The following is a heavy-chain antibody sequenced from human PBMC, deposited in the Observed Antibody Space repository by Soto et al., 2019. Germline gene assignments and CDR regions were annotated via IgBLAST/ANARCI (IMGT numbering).Heavy chain of an antibody. D-gene: IGHD2-21*02. CDR2: VTANGGST. CDR3: ASLGVGDWANYYYYYGMDV. CDR1: GFTFVVYA. V-gene: IGHV3-23*01. Sequence: PGGSLRLSCTATGFTFVVYAITWVRQSPGKGREWVSAVTANGGSTYSADSVKGRFTISRDNSKNTLFLQMNSLRAEDTAVYYCASLGVGDWANYYYYYGMDVWGQGTTVTVSS. J-gene: IGHJ6*02.